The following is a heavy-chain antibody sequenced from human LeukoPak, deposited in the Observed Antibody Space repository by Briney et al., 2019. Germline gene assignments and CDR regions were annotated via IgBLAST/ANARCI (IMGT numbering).Heavy chain of an antibody. CDR3: AKSPWGGSDAPDY. CDR2: ISYDGSNK. D-gene: IGHD2-15*01. V-gene: IGHV3-30*18. Sequence: GRSLRLSCAASGFTFSSYGMHWVRQAPGKGLEWVAVISYDGSNKYYADSVKGRFTISRDNSKSTLYLQMNSLRAEDTAVYYCAKSPWGGSDAPDYWGQGTLVTVSS. J-gene: IGHJ4*02. CDR1: GFTFSSYG.